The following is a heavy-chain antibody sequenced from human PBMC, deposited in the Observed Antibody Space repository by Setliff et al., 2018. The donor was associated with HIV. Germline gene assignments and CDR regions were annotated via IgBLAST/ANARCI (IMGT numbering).Heavy chain of an antibody. V-gene: IGHV4-38-2*01. Sequence: SETLSLTCAVSGYSISSGFYWGWIRQPPGKGLEWIGSIYHSGRTYYNPSLRSRLTISVDTPKNQYSLKLSSVTAADAAVYYCASRVYYYDSSGYLREEGFDPWGQGTLVTVSS. CDR2: IYHSGRT. CDR3: ASRVYYYDSSGYLREEGFDP. CDR1: GYSISSGFY. D-gene: IGHD3-22*01. J-gene: IGHJ5*02.